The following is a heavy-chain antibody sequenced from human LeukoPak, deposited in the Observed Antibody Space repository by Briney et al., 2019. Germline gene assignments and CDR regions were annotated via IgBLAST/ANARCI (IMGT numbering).Heavy chain of an antibody. V-gene: IGHV3-23*01. CDR3: AKESGSTGYFDY. D-gene: IGHD3-22*01. J-gene: IGHJ4*02. Sequence: PGGSLRLSCAASGFTFSSYAMSWVRQAPGKGLEWVLAIIGSGGSTYYADSVKGRFTISRDNSKNTLYLQMNSLRAEDTAVYYCAKESGSTGYFDYWGQGTAVTVSS. CDR1: GFTFSSYA. CDR2: IIGSGGST.